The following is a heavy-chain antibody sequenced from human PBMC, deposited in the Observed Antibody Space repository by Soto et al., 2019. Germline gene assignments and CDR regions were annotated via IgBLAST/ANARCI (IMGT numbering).Heavy chain of an antibody. J-gene: IGHJ4*02. V-gene: IGHV3-48*02. Sequence: GGSLRLSCAASGFTFSSYSMKWVRQAPGKGLEWVSYISSSSSTIYYADSVKGRFTISRDNAKNSLYLQMNSLRDEDTAVYYCARRYDILTGYYTPRVYFDYWGQGTRVTVS. D-gene: IGHD3-9*01. CDR1: GFTFSSYS. CDR3: ARRYDILTGYYTPRVYFDY. CDR2: ISSSSSTI.